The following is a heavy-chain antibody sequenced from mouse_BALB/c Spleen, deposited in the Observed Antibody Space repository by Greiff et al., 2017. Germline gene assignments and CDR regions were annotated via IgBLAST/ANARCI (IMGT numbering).Heavy chain of an antibody. D-gene: IGHD2-2*01. CDR2: INPNNGGT. J-gene: IGHJ3*01. CDR3: ARDGGYGYDVAFAY. CDR1: GYTFTDYN. Sequence: VQLKQSGPELVKPGASVKIPCKASGYTFTDYNMDWVKQSHGKSLEWIGDINPNNGGTIYNQKFKGKATLTVDKSSSTAYMELRSLTSEDTAVYYCARDGGYGYDVAFAYWGQGTLVTVSA. V-gene: IGHV1-18*01.